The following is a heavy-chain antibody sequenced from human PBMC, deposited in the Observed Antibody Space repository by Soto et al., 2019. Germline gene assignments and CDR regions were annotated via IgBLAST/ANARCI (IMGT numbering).Heavy chain of an antibody. CDR2: INSDGSST. V-gene: IGHV3-74*01. CDR1: GFTFSSYW. J-gene: IGHJ6*02. Sequence: GGSLRLSCAASGFTFSSYWMHWVRQAPGKGLVWVSRINSDGSSTSYADSVKGRFTISRDNAKNTLYLQMNSLRAEDTAVYYCARGPLGYCSGGSCYSGFSSMDVWGQGTTVTVSS. CDR3: ARGPLGYCSGGSCYSGFSSMDV. D-gene: IGHD2-15*01.